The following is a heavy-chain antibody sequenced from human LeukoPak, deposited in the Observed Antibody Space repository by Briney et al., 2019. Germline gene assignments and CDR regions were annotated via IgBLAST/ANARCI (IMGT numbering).Heavy chain of an antibody. D-gene: IGHD3-10*01. CDR3: AKSDYHNSGSHTVFDAFDI. CDR2: IDDSGNT. J-gene: IGHJ3*02. Sequence: SETLSLTCTVSGGSISRYYWSWIRRPPGKGLEWIGYIDDSGNTNYNPSLKSQVTISVDKSKNQFSLKLSFVTAADTAMYYCAKSDYHNSGSHTVFDAFDIWGQGTRVTVSS. V-gene: IGHV4-59*01. CDR1: GGSISRYY.